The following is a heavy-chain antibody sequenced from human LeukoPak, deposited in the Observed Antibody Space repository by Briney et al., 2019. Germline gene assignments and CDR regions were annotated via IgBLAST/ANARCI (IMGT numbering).Heavy chain of an antibody. V-gene: IGHV3-7*01. Sequence: PGGSLRLSCAASGFTFSTYWMSWVRQAPGKGLELVANIKQDGSEKYYVDSVKGRFTISRDNAKISLYLQVNSLRAEDTAVYYCARNQRRLDYWGQGTLVTVSS. D-gene: IGHD1-14*01. J-gene: IGHJ4*02. CDR3: ARNQRRLDY. CDR2: IKQDGSEK. CDR1: GFTFSTYW.